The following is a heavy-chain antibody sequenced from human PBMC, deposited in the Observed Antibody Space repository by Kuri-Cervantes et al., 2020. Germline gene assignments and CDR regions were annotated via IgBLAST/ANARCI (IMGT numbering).Heavy chain of an antibody. Sequence: GGSLRLSCAASGFTFSSYAMSWVRQAPGKGLEWVSAISGSGGSTYYADSVKGRFTISRDNSKNTLYLQMNSLRAEDAAVYYCAKDHAAAGRLNWFDPWGQGTLVTVSS. CDR3: AKDHAAAGRLNWFDP. D-gene: IGHD6-13*01. CDR2: ISGSGGST. V-gene: IGHV3-23*01. CDR1: GFTFSSYA. J-gene: IGHJ5*02.